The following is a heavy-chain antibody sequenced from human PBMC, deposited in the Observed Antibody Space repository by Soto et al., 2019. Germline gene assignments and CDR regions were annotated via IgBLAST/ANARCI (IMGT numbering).Heavy chain of an antibody. CDR2: MYNTGST. CDR1: GLSISRYY. D-gene: IGHD2-21*02. V-gene: IGHV4-59*01. Sequence: SETLSLTCTVSGLSISRYYWSWIRQPPGKGLEWIGYMYNTGSTVYNPPFKSRVTISVDTSKNQFSLKLNSVTAADTAVSYGARDLWGYCGTDCYPLDVWGQGTTVT. J-gene: IGHJ6*02. CDR3: ARDLWGYCGTDCYPLDV.